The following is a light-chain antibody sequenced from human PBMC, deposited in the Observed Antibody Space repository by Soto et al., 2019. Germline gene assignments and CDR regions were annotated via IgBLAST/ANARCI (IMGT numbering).Light chain of an antibody. CDR1: QDIKKW. V-gene: IGKV1-12*01. Sequence: DIQMTQSPSSVSASVGDTINITCRASQDIKKWLAWYQQKPGKAPKVLIYAASNLESGVSSRFSGSGAGTEFSRTISSLQTEDFATYFCQQASSFPYTFGPGTKVDIK. CDR3: QQASSFPYT. CDR2: AAS. J-gene: IGKJ3*01.